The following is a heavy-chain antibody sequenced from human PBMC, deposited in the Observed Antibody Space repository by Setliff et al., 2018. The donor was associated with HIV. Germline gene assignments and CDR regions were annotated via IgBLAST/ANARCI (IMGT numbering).Heavy chain of an antibody. CDR1: GYSFTTYW. J-gene: IGHJ4*02. V-gene: IGHV5-51*01. CDR3: ARAYSSRGGADY. Sequence: PGESLKISCKGSGYSFTTYWIVWVRQMPGKGLEWMGIIFPGDSDTRYGPSFQGQVTFSVDKSISVAYLHWSSLKASDTAKYYCARAYSSRGGADYWGRGTLVTVSS. CDR2: IFPGDSDT. D-gene: IGHD6-19*01.